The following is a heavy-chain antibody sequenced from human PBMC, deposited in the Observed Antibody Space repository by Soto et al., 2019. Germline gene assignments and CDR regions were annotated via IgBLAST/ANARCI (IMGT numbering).Heavy chain of an antibody. V-gene: IGHV3-30-3*01. CDR3: ARDPRLFESTYYYGMDV. Sequence: QVQLVESGGGVVQPGRSLRLSCAASGFTFSSYAMHWVRQAPGKGLEWVAVISYDGSNKYYADSVKGRFTISRDNSKNTLYLQMTSLRAEDTAVYYCARDPRLFESTYYYGMDVWGQGTTVTVSS. D-gene: IGHD1-1*01. J-gene: IGHJ6*02. CDR1: GFTFSSYA. CDR2: ISYDGSNK.